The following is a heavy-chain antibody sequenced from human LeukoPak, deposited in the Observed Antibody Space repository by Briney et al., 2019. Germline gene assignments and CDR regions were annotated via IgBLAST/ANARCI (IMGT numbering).Heavy chain of an antibody. Sequence: SETLSLTCTVSGGSIFIDYWSWIRQPPGKGLEWIGYIYHSGSTNYNPSLKSRVTMSLDTSKNQFSLKLSSVTAADTAMYYCAKGGASSRYLDYWGQGTLVTVSP. CDR2: IYHSGST. D-gene: IGHD6-13*01. V-gene: IGHV4-59*01. J-gene: IGHJ4*02. CDR1: GGSIFIDY. CDR3: AKGGASSRYLDY.